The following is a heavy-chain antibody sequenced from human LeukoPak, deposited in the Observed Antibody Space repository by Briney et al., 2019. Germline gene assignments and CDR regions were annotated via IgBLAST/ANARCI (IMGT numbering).Heavy chain of an antibody. Sequence: SVTLSLTCTVSGGSISSYYWSWIRQPAGKGLEWIGRIYTSGSTNYNPSLKSRVTMSVDTSKNQFSLKLSSVSAADTAVYYCARGEFIASLVDYWGQGTLVTVSS. CDR3: ARGEFIASLVDY. V-gene: IGHV4-4*07. CDR2: IYTSGST. D-gene: IGHD3-10*01. J-gene: IGHJ4*02. CDR1: GGSISSYY.